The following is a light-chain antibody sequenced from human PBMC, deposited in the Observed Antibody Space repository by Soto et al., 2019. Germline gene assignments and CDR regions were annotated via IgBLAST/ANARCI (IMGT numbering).Light chain of an antibody. CDR3: RSYDSSLSGYV. CDR2: ENN. Sequence: QSVLTQPPSVSEAPGQRVTISCTGSSSNIGAGYEAHWYQQVPGTAPKLLIYENNNRPSGVPDRFSGSKSGTSASLAITGLQAEDEGEYCCRSYDSSLSGYVFGTGTKLTVL. J-gene: IGLJ1*01. V-gene: IGLV1-40*01. CDR1: SSNIGAGYE.